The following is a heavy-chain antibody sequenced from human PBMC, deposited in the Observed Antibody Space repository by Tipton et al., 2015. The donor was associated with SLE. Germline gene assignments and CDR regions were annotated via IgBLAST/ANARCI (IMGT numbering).Heavy chain of an antibody. D-gene: IGHD3-3*01. CDR3: ARAYYDFWSGYPD. CDR2: ITPSGGST. J-gene: IGHJ4*02. CDR1: GYTFTNYY. V-gene: IGHV1-46*01. Sequence: QLVQSGPEVKKPGASVKVSCKASGYTFTNYYIHWVRQAPGEGLEWMGIITPSGGSTSYAQKFQGRVTISVDTSKNQFSLKLSSVTAADTAVYYCARAYYDFWSGYPDWGQGTLVTVSS.